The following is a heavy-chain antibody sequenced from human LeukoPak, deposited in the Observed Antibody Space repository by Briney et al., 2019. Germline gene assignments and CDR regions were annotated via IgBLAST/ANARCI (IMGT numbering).Heavy chain of an antibody. CDR3: ARGRGQGSGEDY. CDR2: IYYSGST. Sequence: SQTLSLTCTVSGGSISSGDYYWSWIRQPPGKGLEWIGYIYYSGSTYYNPSLKSRVTISVDTSKNQFSLKLSSVTAADTAVYYCARGRGQGSGEDYWGQGTLVTVSS. D-gene: IGHD3-3*01. CDR1: GGSISSGDYY. V-gene: IGHV4-30-4*08. J-gene: IGHJ4*02.